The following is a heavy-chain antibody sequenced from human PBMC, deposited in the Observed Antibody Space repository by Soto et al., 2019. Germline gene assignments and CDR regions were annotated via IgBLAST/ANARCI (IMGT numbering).Heavy chain of an antibody. CDR3: AKDPAPYYYDSSGYPDY. CDR2: ISYDGSNK. Sequence: GGSLRLSCAVSGFTFSSYAMTWVRQAPGKGLEWVAVISYDGSNKYYADSVKGRFTISRDNSKNTLYLQMNSLRAEDTAVYYCAKDPAPYYYDSSGYPDYWGQGTLVTVSS. J-gene: IGHJ4*02. CDR1: GFTFSSYA. V-gene: IGHV3-30*18. D-gene: IGHD3-22*01.